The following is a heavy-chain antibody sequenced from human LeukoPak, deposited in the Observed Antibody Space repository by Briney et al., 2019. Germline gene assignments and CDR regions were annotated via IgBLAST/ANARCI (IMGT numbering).Heavy chain of an antibody. D-gene: IGHD6-13*01. CDR3: ARHGSRSFDY. Sequence: TGGSLRLSCAASGFTFSSHAMSWVRQAPGKGLEWVSAITSGSGSNVYYTDSLKGRFTISRDNSKNTLYLQMNSLRAEDTAVYYCARHGSRSFDYWGQGTLVTVSA. CDR1: GFTFSSHA. J-gene: IGHJ4*02. CDR2: ITSGSGSNV. V-gene: IGHV3-23*01.